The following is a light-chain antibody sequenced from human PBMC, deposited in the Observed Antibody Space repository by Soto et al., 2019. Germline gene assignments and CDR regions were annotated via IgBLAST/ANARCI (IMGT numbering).Light chain of an antibody. J-gene: IGKJ5*01. CDR1: QDIDKY. CDR3: QQYYDLTIT. V-gene: IGKV1-33*01. CDR2: DAS. Sequence: IKMTQSPSSLSAYVGGRVTITSQASQDIDKYLNWYQQKPGKAPKIPIDDASNLETGVPSRFSGSGSGTHFTFTIASLQPEDSAIYYCQQYYDLTITLGQGTRLEIK.